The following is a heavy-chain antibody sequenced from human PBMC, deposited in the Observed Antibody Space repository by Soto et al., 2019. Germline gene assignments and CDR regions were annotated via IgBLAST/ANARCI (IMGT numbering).Heavy chain of an antibody. CDR3: AKGHSSGWYYFDY. CDR2: ISYDGNNR. V-gene: IGHV3-30*18. D-gene: IGHD6-19*01. CDR1: GFTLSSCA. Sequence: QVQLVESGGGVVQPGRSLRLSCAASGFTLSSCAMHWVRQAPGEGLEWVAVISYDGNNRYYADSVKGRFSISRDISKNTVYLQMNSLRAEDAAVYYCAKGHSSGWYYFDYWGQGSLVSVCS. J-gene: IGHJ4*02.